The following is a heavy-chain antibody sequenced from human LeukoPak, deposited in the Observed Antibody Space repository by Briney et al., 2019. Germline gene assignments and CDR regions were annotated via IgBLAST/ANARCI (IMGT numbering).Heavy chain of an antibody. J-gene: IGHJ4*02. Sequence: GGSLRLSCAASGFTCSSYEMNWVRQAPGKGLEWVSYISSSGITMYYADSVKGRFAISRDNAKNSLYLQMNSLRAEDTAVYYCARGGLVFHYWGQGTLVTVSS. CDR3: ARGGLVFHY. CDR1: GFTCSSYE. CDR2: ISSSGITM. V-gene: IGHV3-48*03. D-gene: IGHD3/OR15-3a*01.